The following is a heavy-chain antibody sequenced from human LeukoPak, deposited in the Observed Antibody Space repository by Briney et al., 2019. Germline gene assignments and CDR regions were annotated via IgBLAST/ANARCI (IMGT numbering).Heavy chain of an antibody. CDR1: GGSFSGYY. Sequence: SETLTLTCAVYGGSFSGYYWSWIRQPPGKGLEWIGEINHSGSTNYNPSLKSRVTISVDTSKNQFSLKLSSVTAADTAVYYCARGGGLDVWGQGATVTVSS. D-gene: IGHD5-12*01. CDR2: INHSGST. CDR3: ARGGGLDV. J-gene: IGHJ6*02. V-gene: IGHV4-34*01.